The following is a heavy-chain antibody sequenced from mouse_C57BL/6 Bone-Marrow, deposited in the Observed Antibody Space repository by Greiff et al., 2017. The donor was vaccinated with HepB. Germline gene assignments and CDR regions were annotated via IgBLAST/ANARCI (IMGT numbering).Heavy chain of an antibody. V-gene: IGHV3-6*01. CDR3: AREGDFDY. CDR1: GYSITSGYY. J-gene: IGHJ2*01. Sequence: VQLQQSGPGLVKPSQSLSLTCSVTGYSITSGYYWNWIRQFPGNKLEWMGYISYDGSNNYNPSLKNRISITRDTSKNQFFLKLNSVTTEDTATYYCAREGDFDYWGQGTTLTVSS. CDR2: ISYDGSN.